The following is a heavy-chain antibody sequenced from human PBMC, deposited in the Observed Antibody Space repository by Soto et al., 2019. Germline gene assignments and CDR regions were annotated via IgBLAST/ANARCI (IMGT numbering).Heavy chain of an antibody. D-gene: IGHD2-8*01. CDR3: ARDGCTNGVCYLNWFDP. Sequence: GASVKVSCKASGYTFTSYGISWVRQAPGQGLEWMGWISAYNGNTNYAQKLQGRVTMTTDTSTSTAYMELRSLRSDDTAVYYCARDGCTNGVCYLNWFDPWGQGTLVTVSS. J-gene: IGHJ5*02. CDR2: ISAYNGNT. CDR1: GYTFTSYG. V-gene: IGHV1-18*01.